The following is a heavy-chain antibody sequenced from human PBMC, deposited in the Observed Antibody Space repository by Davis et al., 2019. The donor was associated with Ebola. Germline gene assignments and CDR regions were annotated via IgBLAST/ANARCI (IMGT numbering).Heavy chain of an antibody. J-gene: IGHJ6*02. V-gene: IGHV3-66*02. D-gene: IGHD2-21*01. CDR3: ERVGEVSYYHYYYRIDL. CDR1: GFTVRSNY. CDR2: IYSGGST. Sequence: GESLKTPCAASGFTVRSNYISWGRQAPGKGLEWVSVIYSGGSTYYADSVKGRFTISRDNSKNTLYLQMNSLRAEDTAVYYCERVGEVSYYHYYYRIDLWGQGTPVTVSS.